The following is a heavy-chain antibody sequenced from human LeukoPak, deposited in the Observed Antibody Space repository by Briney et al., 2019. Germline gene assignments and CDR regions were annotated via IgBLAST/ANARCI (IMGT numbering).Heavy chain of an antibody. V-gene: IGHV3-15*01. CDR1: GFTFSDAW. CDR3: AGDWTYYFDMAV. Sequence: GGSLRLSCEGSGFTFSDAWMNWVRQAPGKGLEWVGRMKSRGSGGTTDYAAPVKGRFTIPRDDSKDTLFLQMSSLQAEDTAVYYCAGDWTYYFDMAVWGQGTTVTVSS. D-gene: IGHD3-10*01. J-gene: IGHJ6*02. CDR2: MKSRGSGGTT.